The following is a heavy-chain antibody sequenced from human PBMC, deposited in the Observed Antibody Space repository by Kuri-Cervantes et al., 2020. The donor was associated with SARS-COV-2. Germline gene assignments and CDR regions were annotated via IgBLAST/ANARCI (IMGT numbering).Heavy chain of an antibody. V-gene: IGHV4-34*01. J-gene: IGHJ6*02. D-gene: IGHD5-24*01. CDR1: GGSFSAYY. CDR3: ARGSVDGGRDSYNGRYGMDV. Sequence: SETLSLTCAVFGGSFSAYYWNWIRQLPGKGLECIGEINHSGSTNYNPSLNSRVTISIDTSNNHFSLRPSSVTAADTAVYYCARGSVDGGRDSYNGRYGMDVWGQGTTVTVSS. CDR2: INHSGST.